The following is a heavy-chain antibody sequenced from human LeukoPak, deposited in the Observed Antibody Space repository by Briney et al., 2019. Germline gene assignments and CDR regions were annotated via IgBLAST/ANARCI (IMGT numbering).Heavy chain of an antibody. V-gene: IGHV3-7*01. CDR1: GFTFSSYW. CDR2: IKQDGSEK. D-gene: IGHD2-2*01. Sequence: GGSLRLSCAAAGFTFSSYWMSWVRQAPGKGLEWVANIKQDGSEKYYVDSVKGRFTISRDNAKNSLYLQMNSLRAEDTAVYYCARLAYCSSTSCLSHFDYWGQGTLVTVS. CDR3: ARLAYCSSTSCLSHFDY. J-gene: IGHJ4*02.